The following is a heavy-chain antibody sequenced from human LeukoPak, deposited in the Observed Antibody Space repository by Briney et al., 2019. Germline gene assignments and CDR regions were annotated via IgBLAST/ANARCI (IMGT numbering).Heavy chain of an antibody. J-gene: IGHJ6*03. V-gene: IGHV3-9*01. Sequence: SGGSLRLSCAASGFTFDDYAMHWVRQAPGKGLEWVSGISWNSGSIGYADSVKGRFTISRDNAKNSLYLQMNSLRAEDTALYYCARDGDTVLTRGYYYYMDVWGKGTTVTVSS. CDR3: ARDGDTVLTRGYYYYMDV. D-gene: IGHD4-23*01. CDR2: ISWNSGSI. CDR1: GFTFDDYA.